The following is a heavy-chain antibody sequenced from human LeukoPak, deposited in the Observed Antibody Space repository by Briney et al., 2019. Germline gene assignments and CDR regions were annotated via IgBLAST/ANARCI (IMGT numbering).Heavy chain of an antibody. CDR1: GLTFSIYG. CDR2: IRYGGSNK. CDR3: AKDLTLAADGTYFDY. D-gene: IGHD6-13*01. Sequence: LPGGSLRLSCTAAGLTFSIYGIHGVRATPGKRPERVAIIRYGGSNKYYADSVKGRFTISRDNSKNTLYLQMNSLRPEDTALYYCAKDLTLAADGTYFDYWGQGTLVTDSS. J-gene: IGHJ4*02. V-gene: IGHV3-30*02.